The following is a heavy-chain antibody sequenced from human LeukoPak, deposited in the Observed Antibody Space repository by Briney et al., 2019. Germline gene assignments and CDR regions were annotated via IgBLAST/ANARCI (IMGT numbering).Heavy chain of an antibody. V-gene: IGHV1-18*01. CDR2: ISVYNGNT. J-gene: IGHJ4*02. CDR1: GYTFTNYG. Sequence: GASVKVSCKASGYTFTNYGISWVRQAPGQGLEWMGWISVYNGNTNYAQNLQGRVTMTTDTSTSTAYMELRSLRSDDTAVYYCARDFRLDSSGWINFDYWGQGTLVTVSS. CDR3: ARDFRLDSSGWINFDY. D-gene: IGHD6-19*01.